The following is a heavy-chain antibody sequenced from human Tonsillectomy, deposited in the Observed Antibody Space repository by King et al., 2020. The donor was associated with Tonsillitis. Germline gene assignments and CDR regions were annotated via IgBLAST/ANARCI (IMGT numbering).Heavy chain of an antibody. V-gene: IGHV1-18*01. CDR3: ARGSSAWGGDAFDI. J-gene: IGHJ3*02. Sequence: QLVQSAAEVKKPGASVKVSCKASGYTFTIYGFSWVRQAPGQGPEWMGWISAYYGNTNYAQKLQGRVTMTTDTSTSTAFMELRSLRSDDTAMYYCARGSSAWGGDAFDIWGQGTMVTVSS. CDR1: GYTFTIYG. D-gene: IGHD6-19*01. CDR2: ISAYYGNT.